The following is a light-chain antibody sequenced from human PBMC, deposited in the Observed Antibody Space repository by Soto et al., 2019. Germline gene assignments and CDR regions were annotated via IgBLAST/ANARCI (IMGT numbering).Light chain of an antibody. V-gene: IGKV2-28*01. J-gene: IGKJ2*01. CDR1: QSLLHSNGYNY. Sequence: DIVMTQSPLSLPVTPGEPASISCRSSQSLLHSNGYNYLDWYLQKPGQSPQLLIYLGSNRASGVPDRLSGSGSGTDFTLKISRVEAEDVGVYYCMQALQTPYIFGQGTKLEIK. CDR3: MQALQTPYI. CDR2: LGS.